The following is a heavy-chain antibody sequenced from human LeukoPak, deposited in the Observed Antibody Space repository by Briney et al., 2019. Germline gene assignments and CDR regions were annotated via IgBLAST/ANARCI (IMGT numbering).Heavy chain of an antibody. CDR3: AKGRGTTVTAAPNY. D-gene: IGHD4-17*01. CDR2: ISGTGGTT. Sequence: PGGSLRLSCAASGFTFSNYSMRWVRQAPGKGLEWVSTISGTGGTTYYADSVKGRFTISRDNSKNTLFLQFNSLRADDTAVYYCAKGRGTTVTAAPNYWGHGIPVTVSS. CDR1: GFTFSNYS. V-gene: IGHV3-23*01. J-gene: IGHJ4*01.